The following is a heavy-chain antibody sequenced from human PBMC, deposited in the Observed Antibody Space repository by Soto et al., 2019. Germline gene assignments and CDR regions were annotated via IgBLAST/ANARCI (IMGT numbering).Heavy chain of an antibody. CDR3: ARVHHGGYYDNFTAYTKTDIDT. D-gene: IGHD3-9*01. CDR1: GGSISSGGYY. J-gene: IGHJ3*02. CDR2: IYYSGST. V-gene: IGHV4-31*03. Sequence: PSETLSLTCTVSGGSISSGGYYWSWIRQHPGKGLEWIGYIYYSGSTYYNPSLKSRVTISVDTSKNQFSLKLSSVTAADTAVYYCARVHHGGYYDNFTAYTKTDIDTWRDGPLVTVS.